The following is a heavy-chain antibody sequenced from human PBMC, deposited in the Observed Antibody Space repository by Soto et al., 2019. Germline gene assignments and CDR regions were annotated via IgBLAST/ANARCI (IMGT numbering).Heavy chain of an antibody. D-gene: IGHD2-15*01. V-gene: IGHV4-34*01. J-gene: IGHJ4*02. CDR3: ARESPYCSGGSCYSHY. CDR1: GGSFSGYY. Sequence: SETLSLTCAVYGGSFSGYYWSWIRQPPGKGLEWIGEINHSGSTNYNPSLKSRGTISVDTSKNQFSLKLSSVTAAETAVYYCARESPYCSGGSCYSHYWGQGTLVTVSS. CDR2: INHSGST.